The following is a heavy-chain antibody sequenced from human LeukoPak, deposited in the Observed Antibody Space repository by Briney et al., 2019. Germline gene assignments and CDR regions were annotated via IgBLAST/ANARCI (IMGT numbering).Heavy chain of an antibody. Sequence: TAGGSLGLSCAASGFTFSSYSMNWVRQAPGKGLEWVSSISSSSSYIYYADSVKGRFTISRDNAKNSLYLQMNSLRAEDTAVYYCARDYWDDPRSPFDYWGQGTLVTVSS. D-gene: IGHD1-1*01. CDR2: ISSSSSYI. J-gene: IGHJ4*02. CDR3: ARDYWDDPRSPFDY. CDR1: GFTFSSYS. V-gene: IGHV3-21*01.